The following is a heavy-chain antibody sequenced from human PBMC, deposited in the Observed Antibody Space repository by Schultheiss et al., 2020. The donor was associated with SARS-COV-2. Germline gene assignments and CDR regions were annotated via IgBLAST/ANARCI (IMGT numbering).Heavy chain of an antibody. CDR3: AKDGCGSSSCEIDY. CDR2: IVGSSSTI. D-gene: IGHD6-13*01. V-gene: IGHV3-23*01. J-gene: IGHJ4*02. Sequence: GGSLRLSCAASEFTFSNYWMHWVRQAPGKGLEWLSYIVGSSSTIYYADSVKGRFTISRDNSKNTLYLQMNSLRAEDTAVYYCAKDGCGSSSCEIDYWGQGTLVTVSS. CDR1: EFTFSNYW.